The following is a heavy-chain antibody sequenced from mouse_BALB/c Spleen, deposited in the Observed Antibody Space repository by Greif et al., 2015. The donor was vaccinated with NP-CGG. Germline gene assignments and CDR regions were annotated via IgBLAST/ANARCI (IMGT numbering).Heavy chain of an antibody. CDR3: ARRNGNYGAMDY. Sequence: DVKLVESGGGLVQPGGSRKLSCAASGFTFSSFGMHWVRQAPEKGLEWVAYISSGSSTIYYADTVKGRFTISRDNPKNTLFLQMTSRRSEDTAMYYCARRNGNYGAMDYWGQGTSVTVSS. CDR2: ISSGSSTI. J-gene: IGHJ4*01. CDR1: GFTFSSFG. V-gene: IGHV5-17*02. D-gene: IGHD2-1*01.